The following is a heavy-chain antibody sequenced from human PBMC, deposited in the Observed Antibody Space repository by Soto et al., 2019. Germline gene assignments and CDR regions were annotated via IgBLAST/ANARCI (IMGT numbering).Heavy chain of an antibody. Sequence: PGGSLRLSCAASGFTFSDYYMSWIRQAPGKGLEWVSYISSSGSTIYYADSVKGRFTISRDNAKNSLYLQMNSLRAEDTAVYYCARSAVYCSGGSCYSLYYYYYMDVWGKGTTVTVSS. CDR1: GFTFSDYY. D-gene: IGHD2-15*01. CDR2: ISSSGSTI. J-gene: IGHJ6*03. V-gene: IGHV3-11*01. CDR3: ARSAVYCSGGSCYSLYYYYYMDV.